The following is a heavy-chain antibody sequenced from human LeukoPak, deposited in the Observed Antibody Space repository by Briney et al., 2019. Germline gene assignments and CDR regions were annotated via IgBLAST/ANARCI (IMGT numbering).Heavy chain of an antibody. J-gene: IGHJ4*02. CDR2: INPNSGGT. CDR3: ARVRPGYYDSSGYSGFDY. V-gene: IGHV1-2*02. Sequence: ASVKVSCKASGYTFTGYYMHWVRQAPGQGLEWMGWINPNSGGTNYAQKFQGRVTMTRDTSISTAYMELSRLRSDDTAVYYCARVRPGYYDSSGYSGFDYWGQGTLVTVSS. CDR1: GYTFTGYY. D-gene: IGHD3-22*01.